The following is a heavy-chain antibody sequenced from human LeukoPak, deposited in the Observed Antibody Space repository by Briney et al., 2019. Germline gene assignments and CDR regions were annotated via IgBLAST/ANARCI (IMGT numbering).Heavy chain of an antibody. CDR1: GGSFSGYY. CDR2: INHSGST. J-gene: IGHJ4*02. V-gene: IGHV4-34*01. D-gene: IGHD3-3*01. CDR3: ARKLATDFRY. Sequence: SETLSLTCAVYGGSFSGYYWSWIRQPPGKGLEWIGEINHSGSTNYNPSLKSRVTISVDTSKNQFSLKLSSVTAADTAVYYCARKLATDFRYWRQGTLVTVSS.